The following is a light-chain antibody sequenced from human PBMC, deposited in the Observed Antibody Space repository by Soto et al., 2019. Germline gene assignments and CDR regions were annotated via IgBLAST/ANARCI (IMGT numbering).Light chain of an antibody. J-gene: IGKJ1*01. CDR2: AAS. Sequence: DIQMTQSPSSLSASVGDTVTITCRASQSISLFLNRYQQKPGKAPKLLIYAASSLQSGVPSRFTGNGSGTDFTLTISSMQPEDFATYYCHQTDSIPKTFGQGTKVEIK. CDR1: QSISLF. V-gene: IGKV1-39*01. CDR3: HQTDSIPKT.